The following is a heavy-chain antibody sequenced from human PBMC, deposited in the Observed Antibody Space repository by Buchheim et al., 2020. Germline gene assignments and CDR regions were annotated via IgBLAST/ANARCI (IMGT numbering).Heavy chain of an antibody. Sequence: QVQLQESGPGLVKPSETLSLTCTVSGGSISSYYWSWIRQPPGKGLEWIGYIYNSGSANYNPSLKSRVTISVDTSKNQFSLKLSSVTAADTVVYYCARVRLAVAGLDYWGQGTL. J-gene: IGHJ4*02. CDR2: IYNSGSA. D-gene: IGHD6-19*01. V-gene: IGHV4-59*01. CDR3: ARVRLAVAGLDY. CDR1: GGSISSYY.